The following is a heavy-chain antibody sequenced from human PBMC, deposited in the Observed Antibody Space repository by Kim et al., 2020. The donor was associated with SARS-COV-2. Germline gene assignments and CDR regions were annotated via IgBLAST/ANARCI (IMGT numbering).Heavy chain of an antibody. V-gene: IGHV3-23*01. CDR2: ITASGNKT. Sequence: GGSLRLSCAASGFTLKKYAMSWVRQAPGKGLEWVSAITASGNKTYYGDSVRGRFTISRDNFEDTLFLQMDSLRAEDTAVYYCYYDSSGYDNWFDPRGQGTPVTVSS. CDR3: YYDSSGYDNWFDP. D-gene: IGHD3-22*01. CDR1: GFTLKKYA. J-gene: IGHJ5*02.